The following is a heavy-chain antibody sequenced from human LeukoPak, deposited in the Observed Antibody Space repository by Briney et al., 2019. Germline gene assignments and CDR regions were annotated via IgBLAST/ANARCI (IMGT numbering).Heavy chain of an antibody. J-gene: IGHJ3*02. Sequence: GGSLRLSCAASGFTFSSYAMSWVRQAPGKGLEWVSAISGSGGSTYYADSVKGRFTISRDNTKNTLYLQMNSLRAEDTAVYYCAKAGERSNAFDIWGQGTMVTVSS. V-gene: IGHV3-23*01. D-gene: IGHD1-1*01. CDR3: AKAGERSNAFDI. CDR1: GFTFSSYA. CDR2: ISGSGGST.